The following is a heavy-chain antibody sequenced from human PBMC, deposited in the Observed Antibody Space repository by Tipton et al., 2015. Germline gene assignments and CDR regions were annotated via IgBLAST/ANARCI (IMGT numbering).Heavy chain of an antibody. CDR2: IYSSGST. Sequence: TLSLTCNVSGGSISSGDYYWYWIRQHPGKGLEWIGYIYSSGSTYYNPSLKSRISTSVDTSKNQFSLKLSSVTAADTAVYYCARVSTSLRSVDYWGQGTLVTVSS. CDR1: GGSISSGDYY. V-gene: IGHV4-31*03. CDR3: ARVSTSLRSVDY. D-gene: IGHD3-3*01. J-gene: IGHJ4*02.